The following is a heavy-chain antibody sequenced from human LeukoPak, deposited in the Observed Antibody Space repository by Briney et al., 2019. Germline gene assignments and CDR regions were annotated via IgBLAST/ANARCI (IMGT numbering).Heavy chain of an antibody. V-gene: IGHV1-2*06. J-gene: IGHJ4*02. D-gene: IGHD1-26*01. CDR3: ARDVSSTPNWEFDY. CDR1: GYTFADYF. CDR2: INANSGGT. Sequence: ASVKVSXKTSGYTFADYFIHWVRQAPGQGLEWIGRINANSGGTEYEQKFQGRVTMTRDTSISTAYVEVNWLISDDTAIYYCARDVSSTPNWEFDYWGQGTLVTVSS.